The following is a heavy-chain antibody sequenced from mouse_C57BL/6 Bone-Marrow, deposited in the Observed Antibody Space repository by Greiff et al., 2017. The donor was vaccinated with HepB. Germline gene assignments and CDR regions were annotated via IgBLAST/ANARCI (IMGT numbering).Heavy chain of an antibody. CDR1: GFTFSSYG. V-gene: IGHV5-6*02. CDR2: ISSGGSYT. Sequence: EVKLVEPGGDLVKPGGSLKLSCAASGFTFSSYGMSWVRQTPDKRLEWVANISSGGSYTYYPDSVKGRFTISRDNAKNTLYLQISSLKAEDTAMYYCAGHGGNFDYWGQGTTLTVSS. J-gene: IGHJ2*01. CDR3: AGHGGNFDY.